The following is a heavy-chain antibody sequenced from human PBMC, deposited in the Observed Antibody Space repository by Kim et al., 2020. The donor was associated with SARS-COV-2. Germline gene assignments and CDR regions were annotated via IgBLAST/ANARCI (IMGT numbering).Heavy chain of an antibody. V-gene: IGHV1-8*01. Sequence: ASVKVSCKASGYTFTSYDINWVRQATGQGLEWMGWMNPNSGNTGYAQKFQGRVTMTRNTSISTAYMEPSSLRSEDTAVYYCARMVRVATIFHYYYYMDVWGKGTTVTVSS. J-gene: IGHJ6*03. CDR2: MNPNSGNT. D-gene: IGHD5-12*01. CDR3: ARMVRVATIFHYYYYMDV. CDR1: GYTFTSYD.